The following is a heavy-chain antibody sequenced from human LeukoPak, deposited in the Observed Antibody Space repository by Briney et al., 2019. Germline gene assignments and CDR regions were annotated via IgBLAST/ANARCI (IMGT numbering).Heavy chain of an antibody. CDR3: ARVKVGVWGVFDT. CDR1: GFTFTSYW. J-gene: IGHJ3*02. CDR2: INSDGSTT. V-gene: IGHV3-74*03. D-gene: IGHD1-26*01. Sequence: GGSLRLSCAASGFTFTSYWMHWVRQAPGKGLVWLSRINSDGSTTTYADSVRGRFIISRDNAKNTLYLQMNSLGAEDTAVYYCARVKVGVWGVFDTWGQGTMVTVSS.